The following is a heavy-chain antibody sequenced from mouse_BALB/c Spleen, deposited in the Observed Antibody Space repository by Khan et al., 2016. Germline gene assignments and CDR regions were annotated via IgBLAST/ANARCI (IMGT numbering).Heavy chain of an antibody. CDR3: ARSPYLYAVGFAY. CDR2: IDPANGNT. D-gene: IGHD2-12*01. J-gene: IGHJ3*01. Sequence: VQLQQSGAELVKPGASVKLSCTASGFNIKDTYMHWVKQRPEQGLEWIGRIDPANGNTKYDPKFQGKATIKADTSSSTAYLQLSSLTSEDTAVCSGARSPYLYAVGFAYWGHGTLVTVSA. V-gene: IGHV14-3*02. CDR1: GFNIKDTY.